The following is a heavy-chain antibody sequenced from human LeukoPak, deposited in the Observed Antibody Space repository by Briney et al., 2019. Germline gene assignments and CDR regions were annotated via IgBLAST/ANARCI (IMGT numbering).Heavy chain of an antibody. CDR2: MNPNSGNT. V-gene: IGHV1-8*02. Sequence: GASVKVSCKASGYTFTGYYMHWVRQAPGQGLEWMGWMNPNSGNTGYAQKFQGRVTMTRNTSISTAYMELSSLRSEDTAVYYCARGLPPRYWGQGTLVTVSS. CDR1: GYTFTGYY. CDR3: ARGLPPRY. J-gene: IGHJ4*02.